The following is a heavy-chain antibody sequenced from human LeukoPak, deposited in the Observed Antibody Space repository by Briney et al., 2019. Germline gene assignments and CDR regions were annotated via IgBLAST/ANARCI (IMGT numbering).Heavy chain of an antibody. CDR3: ASGRNYDFWSGYYSYYYYYGMDV. CDR1: GGSFSGYY. D-gene: IGHD3-3*01. J-gene: IGHJ6*02. CDR2: INHSGST. V-gene: IGHV4-34*01. Sequence: SETLSLTCAVYGGSFSGYYWSWIRQPPGKGLEWIGEINHSGSTNYNPSLKSRVTISVDTSKNQFSLKLSSVTAADTDVYYCASGRNYDFWSGYYSYYYYYGMDVWGQGTTVTVSS.